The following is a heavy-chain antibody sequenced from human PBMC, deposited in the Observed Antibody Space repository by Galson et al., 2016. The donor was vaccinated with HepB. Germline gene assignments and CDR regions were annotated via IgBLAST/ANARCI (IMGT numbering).Heavy chain of an antibody. CDR2: IYYSGST. J-gene: IGHJ6*02. CDR3: AREKHLGVAQPRNTVYYYYGLDV. Sequence: TLSLTCSVSGGSVSSGSYYWTWIRQPPGKGLEWIGYIYYSGSTNYNPSLKSRVTISVDTSKNQFSLKLSSVTAADTAVYYCAREKHLGVAQPRNTVYYYYGLDVWGPGTTVTVSS. V-gene: IGHV4-61*01. CDR1: GGSVSSGSYY. D-gene: IGHD6-19*01.